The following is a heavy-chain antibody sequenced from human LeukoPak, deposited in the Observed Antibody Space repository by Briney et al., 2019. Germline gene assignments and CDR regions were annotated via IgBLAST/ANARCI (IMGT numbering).Heavy chain of an antibody. CDR1: GYSFTTYD. J-gene: IGHJ4*02. V-gene: IGHV1-8*01. CDR2: MNPNSGNT. Sequence: GASVKVSCKASGYSFTTYDINWVRQATGQGLEWMGWMNPNSGNTGYAQKFQGRVTMTRDTSTSTVYMELSSLRSEDTAVYYCAYEDGYNSEEFDYWGQGTLVTVSS. D-gene: IGHD5-24*01. CDR3: AYEDGYNSEEFDY.